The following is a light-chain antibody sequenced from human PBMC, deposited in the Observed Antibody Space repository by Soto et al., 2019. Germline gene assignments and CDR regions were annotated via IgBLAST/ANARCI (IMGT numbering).Light chain of an antibody. V-gene: IGKV1-39*01. CDR2: ATS. Sequence: IQMTQSPSSLSASVGDRVTITCRASQNINTYLNWYQQKPGEPPKLLIYATSSLQSGVPSRFSGSGSGTDFTLTINSLQPEDFATYSCQQSYSTPDTFGQGTKLEIK. J-gene: IGKJ2*01. CDR3: QQSYSTPDT. CDR1: QNINTY.